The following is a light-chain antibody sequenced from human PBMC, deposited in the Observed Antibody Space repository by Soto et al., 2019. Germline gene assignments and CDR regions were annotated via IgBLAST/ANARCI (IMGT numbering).Light chain of an antibody. Sequence: QSVLTQPPSASESPGQRVTVSCSGSSSNVGSNAVNWYQQLPGTAPTLLIYSNNERLSGVPDRFSGSKSGTSASLAISGLQSEDEADYYCATWDDSLNGYVFGTGTKV. CDR2: SNN. V-gene: IGLV1-44*01. CDR1: SSNVGSNA. CDR3: ATWDDSLNGYV. J-gene: IGLJ1*01.